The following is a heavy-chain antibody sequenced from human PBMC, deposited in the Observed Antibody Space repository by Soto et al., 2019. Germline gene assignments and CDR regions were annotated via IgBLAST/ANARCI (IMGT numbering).Heavy chain of an antibody. CDR1: GFTFSSYG. Sequence: QVQLVESGGGVVQPGRSLRLSCAAYGFTFSSYGMHWVRQAPGKGLEWVAVISYDGSNKYYADSVKGRFTVSRDNSKNTLYLQMNSLRAEDTAVYYCEKDGSGSGRDYWGQGTLVTVSS. D-gene: IGHD1-26*01. CDR3: EKDGSGSGRDY. J-gene: IGHJ4*02. CDR2: ISYDGSNK. V-gene: IGHV3-30*18.